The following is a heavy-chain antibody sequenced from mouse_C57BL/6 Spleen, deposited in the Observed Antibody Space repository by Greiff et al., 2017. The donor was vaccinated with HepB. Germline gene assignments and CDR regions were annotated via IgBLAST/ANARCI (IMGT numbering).Heavy chain of an antibody. Sequence: VQLQQSGPELVKPGASVKISCKASGYAFSSSWMNWVKQRPGKGLEWIGRIYPGDGDTNYNGKFKGKATLTADKSSSTAYMQLSSLTSEDSAVYFCARLATVVGWGQGTTLTVSS. CDR3: ARLATVVG. D-gene: IGHD1-1*01. V-gene: IGHV1-82*01. CDR2: IYPGDGDT. J-gene: IGHJ2*01. CDR1: GYAFSSSW.